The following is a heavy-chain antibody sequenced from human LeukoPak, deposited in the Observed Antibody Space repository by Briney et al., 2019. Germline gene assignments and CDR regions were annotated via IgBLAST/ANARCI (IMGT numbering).Heavy chain of an antibody. V-gene: IGHV7-4-1*02. CDR3: ASSDYGDLYYYYGMDV. CDR2: INTNTGIP. Sequence: ASVKVSCKASGYTFTSYAMNWVRQAPGQGLEWMGWINTNTGIPTYAQGFTGRFVFSLDTSVSTAYLQISSLKAEDTAVYYCASSDYGDLYYYYGMDVWGQGTTVTVSS. J-gene: IGHJ6*02. CDR1: GYTFTSYA. D-gene: IGHD4-17*01.